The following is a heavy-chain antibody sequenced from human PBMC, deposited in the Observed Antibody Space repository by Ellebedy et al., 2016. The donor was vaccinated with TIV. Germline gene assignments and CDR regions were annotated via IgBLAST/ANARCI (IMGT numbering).Heavy chain of an antibody. J-gene: IGHJ4*02. CDR3: ARDLTIFGSPY. D-gene: IGHD3-3*01. CDR1: GGTFSSYA. CDR2: IIPILGIA. Sequence: AASVKVSCKASGGTFSSYAISWVRQAPGQGLEWMGRIIPILGIANYAQKFQGRVTITADKSTSTAYMELSSLRSEDTAVYYCARDLTIFGSPYWGQGTLVTVSS. V-gene: IGHV1-69*04.